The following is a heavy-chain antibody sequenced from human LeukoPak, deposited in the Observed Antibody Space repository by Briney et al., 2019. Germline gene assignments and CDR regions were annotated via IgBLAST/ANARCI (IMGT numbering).Heavy chain of an antibody. CDR3: ARDSVGSSNIKVGY. D-gene: IGHD2-2*01. V-gene: IGHV3-33*01. CDR1: GFTFSSYG. Sequence: PGGSLRLSCAASGFTFSSYGVHWVRQAPGKGLEWVAVIWSDGSNKYYADSVKGRFTISRDNSKNTLYLEMSGLRAEDMAVYYCARDSVGSSNIKVGYWGQGTLVTVSS. CDR2: IWSDGSNK. J-gene: IGHJ4*02.